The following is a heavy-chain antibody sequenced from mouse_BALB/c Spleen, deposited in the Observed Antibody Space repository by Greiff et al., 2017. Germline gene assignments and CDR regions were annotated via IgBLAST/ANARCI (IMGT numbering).Heavy chain of an antibody. CDR1: GYTFTSYY. V-gene: IGHV1-53*01. CDR2: INPSNGGT. Sequence: QVQLQQSGAELVKPGASVKLSCKASGYTFTSYYMYWVKQRPGQGLEWIGEINPSNGGTNFNEKFKSKATLTADTSSSTAYMQLSSLTSEDSAVYFCAREIITTVVARGAMDYWGQGTSVTVSS. D-gene: IGHD1-1*01. CDR3: AREIITTVVARGAMDY. J-gene: IGHJ4*01.